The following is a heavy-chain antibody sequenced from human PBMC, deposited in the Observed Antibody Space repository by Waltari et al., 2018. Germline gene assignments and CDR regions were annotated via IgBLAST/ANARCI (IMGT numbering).Heavy chain of an antibody. Sequence: EVQLVETGGGLIQPGGSLRLSCAASGFTVSSNSMTWVRQAPGKGLEWVSVIYSGGSGGNTYYADSVKGRFTISRDNSKNTLYLQMNGLRAEDTAMYYCATDYDGNAYVAVDIWGQGTMVTVSS. J-gene: IGHJ3*02. D-gene: IGHD3-22*01. CDR1: GFTVSSNS. CDR3: ATDYDGNAYVAVDI. CDR2: IYSGGSGGNT. V-gene: IGHV3-53*02.